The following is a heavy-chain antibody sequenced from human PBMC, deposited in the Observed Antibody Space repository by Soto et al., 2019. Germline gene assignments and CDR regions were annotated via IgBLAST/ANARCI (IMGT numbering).Heavy chain of an antibody. CDR3: TTVPGRITIFGVVPYYYGMDV. Sequence: GGSLRLSCAASGFTFSNAWMNWVRQAPGKGLEWVGRIKSKTDGGTTDYAAPVKGRFTISRDDSKNTLYLQMNSLKTEDTAVYYCTTVPGRITIFGVVPYYYGMDVWGQGTTVTVSS. V-gene: IGHV3-15*07. CDR2: IKSKTDGGTT. D-gene: IGHD3-3*01. CDR1: GFTFSNAW. J-gene: IGHJ6*02.